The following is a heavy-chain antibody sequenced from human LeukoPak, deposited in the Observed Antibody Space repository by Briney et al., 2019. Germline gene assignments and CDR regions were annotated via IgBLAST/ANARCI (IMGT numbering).Heavy chain of an antibody. CDR2: ISGSGGST. CDR1: GFTFSSYA. D-gene: IGHD3-3*01. J-gene: IGHJ4*02. Sequence: GGSLRPSCAASGFTFSSYAMSWVRQAPGKGLEWVSAISGSGGSTYYADSVKGRFTISRDNSKNTLYLQMNSLRAEDTAVYYCAKDQGITIFGVVGYFDYWGQGTLVTVSS. CDR3: AKDQGITIFGVVGYFDY. V-gene: IGHV3-23*01.